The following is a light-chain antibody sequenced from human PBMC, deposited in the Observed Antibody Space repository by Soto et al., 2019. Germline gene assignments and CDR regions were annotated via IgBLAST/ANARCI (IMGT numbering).Light chain of an antibody. V-gene: IGKV1D-12*01. CDR1: QDISTW. Sequence: DLQMTQSPSSVSASVGDRVTITCRASQDISTWLAWYQQKPGKAPKLLIYTASNLQSGVPSRFSGSGSGTDFTLTISSLQPEAFATYYCQQGNSFPLTFGGGTKVEIK. J-gene: IGKJ4*01. CDR3: QQGNSFPLT. CDR2: TAS.